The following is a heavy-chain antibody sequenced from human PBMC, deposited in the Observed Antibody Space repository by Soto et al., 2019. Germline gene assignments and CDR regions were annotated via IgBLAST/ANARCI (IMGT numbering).Heavy chain of an antibody. CDR3: TRPRYSSSSGYYYYGMDV. CDR1: GFTFGDYA. CDR2: IRSKAYGGTT. Sequence: GGSLRLSCTASGFTFGDYAMSWVRQSPGKGLEWVGFIRSKAYGGTTEYAASVKGRFTISRDDSKSIAYLQMNSLKTEDTAVYYCTRPRYSSSSGYYYYGMDVWGQGTTVTVSS. D-gene: IGHD6-6*01. J-gene: IGHJ6*02. V-gene: IGHV3-49*04.